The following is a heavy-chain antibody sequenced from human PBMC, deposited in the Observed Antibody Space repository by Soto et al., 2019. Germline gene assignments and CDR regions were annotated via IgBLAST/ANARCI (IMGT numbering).Heavy chain of an antibody. Sequence: LSLTCTVSGGSINTFHWSWVRQPAGKGLEWIGRIFSSGSTSFNPSLESRVAMSVDTSKNHFSLNLSSVTAADMAVYYCAREGSYSAYNFAHGIQLWSFDFWGQGAMVTVYS. CDR3: AREGSYSAYNFAHGIQLWSFDF. D-gene: IGHD5-12*01. V-gene: IGHV4-4*07. J-gene: IGHJ4*02. CDR2: IFSSGST. CDR1: GGSINTFH.